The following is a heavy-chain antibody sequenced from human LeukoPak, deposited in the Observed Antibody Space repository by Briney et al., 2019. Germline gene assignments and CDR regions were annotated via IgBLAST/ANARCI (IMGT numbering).Heavy chain of an antibody. CDR2: IYSGGST. D-gene: IGHD6-19*01. CDR1: GFIVSSNY. CDR3: ARLFWSSGWYYFDY. V-gene: IGHV3-53*04. Sequence: GGSLRLSCAAPGFIVSSNYMSWVRQAPGKGLEWVSVIYSGGSTYYADSVKGRFTISRHNSKNTLYLQMNSLRAEDTAVYYCARLFWSSGWYYFDYWGQGTLVTVSS. J-gene: IGHJ4*02.